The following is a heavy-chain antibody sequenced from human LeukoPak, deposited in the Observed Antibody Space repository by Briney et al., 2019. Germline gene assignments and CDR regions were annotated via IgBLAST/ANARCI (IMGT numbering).Heavy chain of an antibody. CDR2: ISGSGGST. Sequence: GGSLRLSCAASGFTFSSYAMSWVRQAPGKGLEWVSAISGSGGSTYYADSVKGRFTVSRDNSKNTLYLQMNSLRAEDTAVYYCSSDYYDSSGYYYPFDYWGQGTLVTVSS. D-gene: IGHD3-22*01. CDR1: GFTFSSYA. CDR3: SSDYYDSSGYYYPFDY. V-gene: IGHV3-23*01. J-gene: IGHJ4*02.